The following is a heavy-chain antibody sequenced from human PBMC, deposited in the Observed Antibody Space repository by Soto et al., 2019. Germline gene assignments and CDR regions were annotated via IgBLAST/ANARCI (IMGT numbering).Heavy chain of an antibody. CDR1: GFTFSSYG. J-gene: IGHJ6*02. Sequence: PGGSLRLSCAASGFTFSSYGMHWVRQAPGKGLEWVAVISYDGSNKYYADSVKGRFTISRDNSKNTLYLQMNSLSAEDTAVYYCAKEKFPPRNYYYYYDGMDVCGQGTTVTVYS. CDR3: AKEKFPPRNYYYYYDGMDV. CDR2: ISYDGSNK. D-gene: IGHD2-21*01. V-gene: IGHV3-30*18.